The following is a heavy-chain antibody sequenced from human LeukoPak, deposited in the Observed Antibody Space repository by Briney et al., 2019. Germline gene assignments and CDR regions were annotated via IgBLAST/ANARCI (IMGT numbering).Heavy chain of an antibody. CDR3: ASMSSGWSVSDY. CDR2: VHPSEGT. D-gene: IGHD6-19*01. Sequence: SETLSLTCAVSGGSVSHSNWWTWVRQSPGKGLEWIGEVHPSEGTNYNPSLKSRVTISLDKSKNQFSLELNSVTAADTAVYYCASMSSGWSVSDYWGQGTLVTVSS. CDR1: GGSVSHSNW. V-gene: IGHV4-4*02. J-gene: IGHJ4*02.